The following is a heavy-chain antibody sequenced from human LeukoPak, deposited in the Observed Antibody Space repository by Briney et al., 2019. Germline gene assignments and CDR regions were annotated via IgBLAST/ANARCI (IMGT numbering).Heavy chain of an antibody. CDR2: ISGSGGST. Sequence: GVSLRLSCAASGFTFSSYAMSWVRQAPGKGLEWVSAISGSGGSTYYADSVKGRFTISRDNSKNTLYLQMNSLRAEDTAVYYCAKAIVATIGYYYYGMDVWGQGTTVTVSS. D-gene: IGHD5-12*01. CDR3: AKAIVATIGYYYYGMDV. J-gene: IGHJ6*02. CDR1: GFTFSSYA. V-gene: IGHV3-23*01.